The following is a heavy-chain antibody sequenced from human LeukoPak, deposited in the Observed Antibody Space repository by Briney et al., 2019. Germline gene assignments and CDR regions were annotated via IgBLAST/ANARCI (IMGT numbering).Heavy chain of an antibody. CDR2: FHSSGST. D-gene: IGHD4-17*01. V-gene: IGHV4-39*02. CDR3: ARLPTGFPNWFDP. Sequence: SSETLSLTCTVSGGSISSGSYSWGWIRQPPGKRLEWIGTFHSSGSTYYNPSLESRVTVSVDTSKNHFSLKLSIVSAADTALYYCARLPTGFPNWFDPWGQGTPVTVSS. J-gene: IGHJ5*02. CDR1: GGSISSGSYS.